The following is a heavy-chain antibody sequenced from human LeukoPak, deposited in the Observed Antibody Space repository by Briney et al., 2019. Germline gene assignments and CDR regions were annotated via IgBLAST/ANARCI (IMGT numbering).Heavy chain of an antibody. CDR3: ARAPRYCSSTSCYTDWFDH. D-gene: IGHD2-2*02. CDR2: MNPNSGNT. Sequence: ASVKVSCKASGYTFTSYDINWVRQATGQGLEWMGWMNPNSGNTGYAQKFQGRVTITRNTSISTAYMELSSLRSEDTAVYYCARAPRYCSSTSCYTDWFDHWGQGTLVTVSS. V-gene: IGHV1-8*03. J-gene: IGHJ5*02. CDR1: GYTFTSYD.